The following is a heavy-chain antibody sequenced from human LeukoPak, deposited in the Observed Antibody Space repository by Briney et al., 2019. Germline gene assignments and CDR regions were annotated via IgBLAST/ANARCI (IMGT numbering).Heavy chain of an antibody. Sequence: QPGGSLRLSCEASGFTFSSYSMNWVRQAPGKGLEWISYISTSTTTIYYANSVKGRFTISRDNAKNSLYLQMNSLRAEDTAVYYCARGSASHAETMNWGQGTLVTVSS. J-gene: IGHJ4*02. CDR2: ISTSTTTI. V-gene: IGHV3-48*01. CDR1: GFTFSSYS. CDR3: ARGSASHAETMN. D-gene: IGHD3-3*01.